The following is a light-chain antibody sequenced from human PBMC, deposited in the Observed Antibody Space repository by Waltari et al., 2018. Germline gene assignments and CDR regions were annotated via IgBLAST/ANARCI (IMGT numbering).Light chain of an antibody. CDR2: QSS. J-gene: IGKJ4*01. CDR3: QEYDTLPVT. CDR1: QSVKNN. V-gene: IGKV1-5*03. Sequence: DIQMTQSPSTLPASVGDRVTITCRASQSVKNNLAWYQQKPGKAPKVVIHQSSRLESGVPSRFSGSGYGTEFTLTISSLQPDDFATYYCQEYDTLPVTFGGGTKVEIK.